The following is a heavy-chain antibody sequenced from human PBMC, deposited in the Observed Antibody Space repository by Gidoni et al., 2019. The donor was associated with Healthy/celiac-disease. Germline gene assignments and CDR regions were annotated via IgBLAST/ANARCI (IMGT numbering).Heavy chain of an antibody. CDR3: ARAPGYCSGGSCYSYSFDY. V-gene: IGHV3-33*01. Sequence: QVQLVESGGGVVQPGRSLRRSCAESGFTFSSYGMHWVRQAPGKGLEWVAVIWYDGSNKYYADSVKGRFTISRDNSKNTLYLQMNSLRAEDTAVYYCARAPGYCSGGSCYSYSFDYWGQGTLVTVSS. CDR1: GFTFSSYG. CDR2: IWYDGSNK. D-gene: IGHD2-15*01. J-gene: IGHJ4*02.